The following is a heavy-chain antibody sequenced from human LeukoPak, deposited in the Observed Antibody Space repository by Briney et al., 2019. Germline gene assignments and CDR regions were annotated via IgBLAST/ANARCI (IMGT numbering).Heavy chain of an antibody. CDR2: IGSDSGGI. Sequence: GGSLILSCAASGFTFSSFAMIWVRQAPGKGLEWVSVIGSDSGGIVYADSVKGRFTISRDTSNNTLYLQMNSLRADDTAVYYCAKYWTTNAPPRNFDYWGQGTLVTVSS. CDR3: AKYWTTNAPPRNFDY. D-gene: IGHD1-1*01. CDR1: GFTFSSFA. V-gene: IGHV3-23*01. J-gene: IGHJ4*02.